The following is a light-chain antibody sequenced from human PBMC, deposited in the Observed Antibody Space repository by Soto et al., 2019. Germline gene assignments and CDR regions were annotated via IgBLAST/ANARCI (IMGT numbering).Light chain of an antibody. CDR3: QQNYSTPPWT. V-gene: IGKV1-39*01. Sequence: DIQMTQSPSSLSASVGDRVTITCRASQSTVTYLNWYLQKPGKAPKLLIYAASNVQSGVPSRFSGSASRTEFTLPISSVQPEDFATDLCQQNYSTPPWTFGQGTKVQIK. CDR1: QSTVTY. CDR2: AAS. J-gene: IGKJ1*01.